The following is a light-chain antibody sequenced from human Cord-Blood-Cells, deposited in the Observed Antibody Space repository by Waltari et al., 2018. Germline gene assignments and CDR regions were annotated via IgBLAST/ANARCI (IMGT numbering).Light chain of an antibody. J-gene: IGLJ1*01. Sequence: QSALTQPRSVSGSPGQSVTISCTVTSSDVGGCNYVSWYQQHPGKAPKLMLYDVSTRPSGVPDRFSGSKSGNTASLTISGLQAEDEADYYCCSYAGSYTYVFGTGTKVTVL. V-gene: IGLV2-11*01. CDR1: SSDVGGCNY. CDR2: DVS. CDR3: CSYAGSYTYV.